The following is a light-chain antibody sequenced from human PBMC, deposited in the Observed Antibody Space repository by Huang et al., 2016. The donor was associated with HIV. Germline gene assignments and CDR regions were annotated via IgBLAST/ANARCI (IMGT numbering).Light chain of an antibody. CDR2: DTS. J-gene: IGKJ2*01. V-gene: IGKV3-11*01. Sequence: EIVLTQSPATLSLSPGERATLSCRASQRLNNYLGWYQQKPGQPPRLLIYDTSNRATGIPARFSGGGSGTDFTLTISSLEPEDFAVYYCHHRSGWPRTFGQGTKLEI. CDR1: QRLNNY. CDR3: HHRSGWPRT.